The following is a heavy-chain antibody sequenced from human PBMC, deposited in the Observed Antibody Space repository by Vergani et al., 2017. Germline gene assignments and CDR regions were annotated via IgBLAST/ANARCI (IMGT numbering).Heavy chain of an antibody. D-gene: IGHD6-6*01. Sequence: EVQLVESGGGLVRPGESLRLSCAASGFSVSSYTMSWVRQTPGKGRECVSSINSHTNNIYYADSVKGRFTISRDNSKNTLYLQMNSLRAEDTAVYYCASSSIAARRGAFDIWGQGTMVTVSS. V-gene: IGHV3-21*01. CDR1: GFSVSSYT. J-gene: IGHJ3*02. CDR2: INSHTNNI. CDR3: ASSSIAARRGAFDI.